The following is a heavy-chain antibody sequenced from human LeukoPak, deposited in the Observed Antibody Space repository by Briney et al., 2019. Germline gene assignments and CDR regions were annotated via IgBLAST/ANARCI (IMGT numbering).Heavy chain of an antibody. J-gene: IGHJ3*02. V-gene: IGHV3-13*01. Sequence: PGRSLRLSCAASGLTFDDYAMHWVRQAPGKGLEWVSAIGTAGDTYYPGSVKGRFTISRENAKNSLYLQMNSLRAGDTAVYYCARGGRPPGAFDIWGQGTMVTVSS. D-gene: IGHD3-10*01. CDR2: IGTAGDT. CDR3: ARGGRPPGAFDI. CDR1: GLTFDDYA.